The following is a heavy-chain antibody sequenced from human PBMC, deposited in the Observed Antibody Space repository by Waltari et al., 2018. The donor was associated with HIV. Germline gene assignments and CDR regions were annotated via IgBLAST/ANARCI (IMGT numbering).Heavy chain of an antibody. Sequence: EVQLVESGGGLVKPGGSLRVSCAASGFTFRNAWMSWVRQAPGKGLEWVGRIKTKSDGETTDYAAPVKGRFTISRDDSKSTLYLQMNSLKTEDTAVYYCTTGSVATINRGFDSWGQGTLVTVYS. CDR3: TTGSVATINRGFDS. D-gene: IGHD5-12*01. CDR2: IKTKSDGETT. CDR1: GFTFRNAW. V-gene: IGHV3-15*01. J-gene: IGHJ4*02.